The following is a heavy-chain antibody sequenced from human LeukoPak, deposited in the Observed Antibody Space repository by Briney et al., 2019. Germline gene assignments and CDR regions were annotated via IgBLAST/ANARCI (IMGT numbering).Heavy chain of an antibody. CDR3: ARDRSLYDYGDRRDAFDI. D-gene: IGHD4-17*01. CDR2: IYYSGST. V-gene: IGHV4-61*08. Sequence: SETLSLTCSVSGGSISSGGYYWSWIRQPPGKGLEWIGYIYYSGSTNYNPSLKSRVTISVDTSKNQFSLKLSSVTAADTAVYYCARDRSLYDYGDRRDAFDIWGQGTMVTVSS. CDR1: GGSISSGGYY. J-gene: IGHJ3*02.